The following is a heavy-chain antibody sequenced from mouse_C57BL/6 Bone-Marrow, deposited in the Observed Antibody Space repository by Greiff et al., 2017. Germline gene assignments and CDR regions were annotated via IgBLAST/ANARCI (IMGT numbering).Heavy chain of an antibody. CDR2: IDPSDSYT. CDR1: GYTFTSYW. J-gene: IGHJ3*01. CDR3: ARQFAD. Sequence: QVQLQQPGAELVMPGASVKLSCKASGYTFTSYWMHWVKQRPGQGLEWIGEIDPSDSYTNYNQKFKGKSTLTVDKSSSTAYMQLSSLTSEDSAVYYCARQFADWGQGTLVTVSA. V-gene: IGHV1-69*01.